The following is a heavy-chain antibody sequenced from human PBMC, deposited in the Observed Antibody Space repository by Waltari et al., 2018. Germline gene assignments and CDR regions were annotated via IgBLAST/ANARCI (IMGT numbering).Heavy chain of an antibody. V-gene: IGHV4-31*03. J-gene: IGHJ2*01. Sequence: QVQLQESGPGLVKPSQTLSPTCKVSGDSLSSGAYYWTWIRQHPGKGLEWIGYIFYTGNTFYTPSLKSRVTISVDTSQNQFSLHLNYMTAADTAVYFCARFPRVTRSWYFDVWGRGTQVTVSS. CDR1: GDSLSSGAYY. CDR2: IFYTGNT. CDR3: ARFPRVTRSWYFDV. D-gene: IGHD4-17*01.